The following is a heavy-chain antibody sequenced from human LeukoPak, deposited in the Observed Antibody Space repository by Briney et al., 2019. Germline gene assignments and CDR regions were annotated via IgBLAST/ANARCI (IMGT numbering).Heavy chain of an antibody. CDR1: GVSISSGDYY. Sequence: SQTLSLTCTVSGVSISSGDYYWSWIRQPPGKGLEWIGYIYYSGSTYYNPSLKSRVTISVDTSKNQFSLKLSSVTAADTAVYYCARSCSSTSCSFDYWGQGTLVTVSS. D-gene: IGHD2-2*01. J-gene: IGHJ4*02. V-gene: IGHV4-30-4*08. CDR3: ARSCSSTSCSFDY. CDR2: IYYSGST.